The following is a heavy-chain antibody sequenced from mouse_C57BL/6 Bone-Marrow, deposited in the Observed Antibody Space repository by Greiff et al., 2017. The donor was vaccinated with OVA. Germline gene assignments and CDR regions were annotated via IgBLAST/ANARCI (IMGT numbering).Heavy chain of an antibody. CDR1: GYAFSSSW. Sequence: QVQLKESGPELVKPGASVKISCKASGYAFSSSWMNWVKQRPGKGLEWIGRIYPGDGDTNYNGKFKGKATLTADKSSSTAYMQLSSLTSEDSAVYFCANYYGSSPHFDYWGQGTTLTVSS. V-gene: IGHV1-82*01. CDR3: ANYYGSSPHFDY. CDR2: IYPGDGDT. D-gene: IGHD1-1*01. J-gene: IGHJ2*01.